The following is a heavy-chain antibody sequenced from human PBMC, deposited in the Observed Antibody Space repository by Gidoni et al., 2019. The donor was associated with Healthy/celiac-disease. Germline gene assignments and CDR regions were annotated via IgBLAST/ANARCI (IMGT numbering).Heavy chain of an antibody. D-gene: IGHD3-3*01. J-gene: IGHJ5*02. Sequence: QVQLVQSGAEVKKPGASLKVSCKASGYTFTSYDINWVRQATGQGLEWMGWMNPNSGNKGYAQKFQGRVTMTRNTSISTAYMELSSLRSEDTAVYYCARGESVLRFLEWLAPPSEFDPWGQGTLVTVSS. V-gene: IGHV1-8*02. CDR2: MNPNSGNK. CDR1: GYTFTSYD. CDR3: ARGESVLRFLEWLAPPSEFDP.